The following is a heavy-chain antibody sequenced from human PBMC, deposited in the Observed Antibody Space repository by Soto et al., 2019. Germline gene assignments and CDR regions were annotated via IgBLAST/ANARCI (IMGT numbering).Heavy chain of an antibody. D-gene: IGHD6-19*01. CDR2: ISSSGSTI. CDR1: GFTFSDYY. Sequence: QVQLVESGGGLVKPGGSLRLSCAASGFTFSDYYMSWIRQAPGKGLEWVSYISSSGSTIYYADSVKGRFTISRNNAKNSLYLQMNSLRAEDTAVYYCASFPSSGWFVGYGMDVWGQGTTVTISS. CDR3: ASFPSSGWFVGYGMDV. V-gene: IGHV3-11*01. J-gene: IGHJ6*02.